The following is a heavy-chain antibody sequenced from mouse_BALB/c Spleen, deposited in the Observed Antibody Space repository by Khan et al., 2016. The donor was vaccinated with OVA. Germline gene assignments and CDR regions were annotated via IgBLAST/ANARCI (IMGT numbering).Heavy chain of an antibody. V-gene: IGHV5-9-3*01. CDR1: GFTFSTYA. CDR2: ISSDGDYT. Sequence: VQLKESGGGLVKPGGSLKLSCAASGFTFSTYAMSWVRQTPEKRLEWVATISSDGDYTYYPDNVTGRFTIYRDNAKNILYLQMSSLRSEDTAMYYCARSAYGNFAYWGQGTLVTVSA. J-gene: IGHJ3*01. D-gene: IGHD2-1*01. CDR3: ARSAYGNFAY.